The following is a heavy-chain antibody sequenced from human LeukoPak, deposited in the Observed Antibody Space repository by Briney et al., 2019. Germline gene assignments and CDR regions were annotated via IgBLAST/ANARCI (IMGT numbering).Heavy chain of an antibody. V-gene: IGHV3-64*01. CDR1: GFSFSNYV. CDR3: ARDRDGGFAFDI. Sequence: PGGSLRLSCAASGFSFSNYVMHWVRQAPGKGLEYVSAIMPSGETRGYANSMMGRFTISRDNSKNTLYLQMGSLRAEDMAIYYCARDRDGGFAFDIWGQGTLVTVSS. CDR2: IMPSGETR. D-gene: IGHD2-15*01. J-gene: IGHJ3*02.